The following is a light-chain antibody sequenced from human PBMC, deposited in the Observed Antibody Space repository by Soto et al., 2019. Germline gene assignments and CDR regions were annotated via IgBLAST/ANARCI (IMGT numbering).Light chain of an antibody. V-gene: IGLV9-49*01. CDR3: GADHGSGSNFDV. CDR1: SGYSNYK. J-gene: IGLJ3*02. Sequence: QSVLTQPPSASASLGASVTLTCTLSSGYSNYKVDWYQQRPGKGPRFVMRVGTGGIVGSKGDGIPDRFSVLGSGLNRYLTIKNIQEEDESDYHCGADHGSGSNFDVFGGGTKLTVL. CDR2: VGTGGIVG.